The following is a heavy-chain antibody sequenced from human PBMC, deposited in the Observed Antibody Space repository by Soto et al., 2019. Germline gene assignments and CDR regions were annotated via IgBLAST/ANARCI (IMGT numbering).Heavy chain of an antibody. CDR2: IYHSGST. CDR1: GGSISSGGYS. V-gene: IGHV4-30-2*01. Sequence: TLSLTCAVSGGSISSGGYSWSWIRQPPGKGLEWIGYIYHSGSTYYNPSLKSRVTISVDRSKNQFSLKLSSVTAADTAVYYCAREAVYSNWFDPWGQGTLVTVS. J-gene: IGHJ5*02. D-gene: IGHD2-8*01. CDR3: AREAVYSNWFDP.